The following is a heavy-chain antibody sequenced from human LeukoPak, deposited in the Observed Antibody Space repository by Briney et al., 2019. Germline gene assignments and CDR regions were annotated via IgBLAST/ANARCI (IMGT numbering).Heavy chain of an antibody. J-gene: IGHJ4*02. CDR2: ISAYNGNT. V-gene: IGHV1-18*01. CDR1: GYIFTSYG. Sequence: ASVKVSCKASGYIFTSYGISWVRQAPGQGLEWMGWISAYNGNTKYTQKLQGRVTMTTDTSTSTAYMELRSLRSDDTAVYYCARHGPAGDSSSCFDYWGQGTLVTVSS. D-gene: IGHD6-13*01. CDR3: ARHGPAGDSSSCFDY.